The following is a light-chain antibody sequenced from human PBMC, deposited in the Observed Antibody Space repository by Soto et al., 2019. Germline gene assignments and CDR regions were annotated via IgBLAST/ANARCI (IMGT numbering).Light chain of an antibody. CDR2: SAS. J-gene: IGKJ3*01. CDR1: QSVSSSY. Sequence: EIVLTQSPGTLSLSPGERATLSCRASQSVSSSYLAWYQQKPGQAPRLLIYSASGRATGIPDRFSGSGSGTDFPLTLSRLEPENFAVYYCQQYGISPSFSFGPGTKVDIK. V-gene: IGKV3-20*01. CDR3: QQYGISPSFS.